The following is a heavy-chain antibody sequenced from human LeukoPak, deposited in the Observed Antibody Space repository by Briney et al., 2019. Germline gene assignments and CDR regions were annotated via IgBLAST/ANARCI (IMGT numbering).Heavy chain of an antibody. D-gene: IGHD2-15*01. CDR2: ISASGQTI. Sequence: GGSLRLSCAASGFSFSTYEFHWVRHAPGKGLEWVSYISASGQTIYYADSVRGRFTISRDNAKNSLYLQMNSLRAEDTAVYYCARDGPPFLFRYCSGGSCLNYFDYWGQGTLVTVSS. J-gene: IGHJ4*02. CDR3: ARDGPPFLFRYCSGGSCLNYFDY. V-gene: IGHV3-48*03. CDR1: GFSFSTYE.